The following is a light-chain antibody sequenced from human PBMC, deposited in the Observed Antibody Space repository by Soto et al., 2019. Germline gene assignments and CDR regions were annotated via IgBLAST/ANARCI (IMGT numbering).Light chain of an antibody. CDR3: SSYTSSSTPGV. J-gene: IGLJ3*02. CDR2: EVS. Sequence: QSALTQPASVSGSPGQSINISCTGTSSDVGGYNYVSWYQQHPGKAPKFMIYEVSNRPSGVSNRFSGSKSGNTASLTISGLQAEDEAAYYCSSYTSSSTPGVFGGGTKLTV. V-gene: IGLV2-14*01. CDR1: SSDVGGYNY.